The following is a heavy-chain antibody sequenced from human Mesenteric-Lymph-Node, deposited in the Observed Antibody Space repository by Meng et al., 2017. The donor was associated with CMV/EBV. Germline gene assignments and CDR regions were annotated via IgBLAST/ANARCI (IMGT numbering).Heavy chain of an antibody. CDR3: AAEVTTYYDFWSGYWGYYYYGMDV. CDR1: GFTFSSYD. Sequence: GGSLRLSCAASGFTFSSYDMHWVRQATGKGLEWVSYSSSSGSTIYYAESVKGRFTIYRDNAKNSLYLQMSSLRAEDTAVYYCAAEVTTYYDFWSGYWGYYYYGMDVWGQGTTVTVSS. J-gene: IGHJ6*02. V-gene: IGHV3-48*04. CDR2: SSSSGSTI. D-gene: IGHD3-3*01.